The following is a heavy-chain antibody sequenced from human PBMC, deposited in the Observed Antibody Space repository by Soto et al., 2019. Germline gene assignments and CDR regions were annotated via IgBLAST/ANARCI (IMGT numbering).Heavy chain of an antibody. V-gene: IGHV4-59*01. J-gene: IGHJ4*02. Sequence: PSETLSLTCNLSGGSFHNFYWLWIRQPPGKGLEWVGHVHYSGSTNYSPSLNSRATISLVTSKSQLSLKLRSVTAADTAMYFCARGVDDYATSGYFSFESWGQGIPVIFSS. CDR1: GGSFHNFY. D-gene: IGHD5-12*01. CDR2: VHYSGST. CDR3: ARGVDDYATSGYFSFES.